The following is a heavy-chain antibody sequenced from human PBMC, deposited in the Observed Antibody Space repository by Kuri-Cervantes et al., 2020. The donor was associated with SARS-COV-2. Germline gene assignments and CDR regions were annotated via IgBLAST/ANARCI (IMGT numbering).Heavy chain of an antibody. V-gene: IGHV3-33*08. CDR3: ARGAASYYYMDV. CDR1: GFTFSTYV. Sequence: GESPKISCVASGFTFSTYVLHWVRQAPGKGREWVAVLWYAGENEDYAGSEKGRFTISRDNSKNTVSLHMNSLRAEDTAMYYCARGAASYYYMDVWGKGTTVTVSS. D-gene: IGHD3-16*01. J-gene: IGHJ6*03. CDR2: LWYAGENE.